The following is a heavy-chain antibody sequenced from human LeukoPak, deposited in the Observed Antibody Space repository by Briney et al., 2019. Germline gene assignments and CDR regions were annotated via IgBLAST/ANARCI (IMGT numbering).Heavy chain of an antibody. CDR3: TRDLGSSGWFPFDY. Sequence: PGGTLRLSCAASGFTFSSYSMSWVRQAPGKGLEWVGFIRSKAYGGTTEYAASAKGRFTISRDDSKSIAYLQMNSLKTEDTAVYYCTRDLGSSGWFPFDYWGQGTLVTVSS. CDR2: IRSKAYGGTT. CDR1: GFTFSSYS. J-gene: IGHJ4*02. D-gene: IGHD6-19*01. V-gene: IGHV3-49*04.